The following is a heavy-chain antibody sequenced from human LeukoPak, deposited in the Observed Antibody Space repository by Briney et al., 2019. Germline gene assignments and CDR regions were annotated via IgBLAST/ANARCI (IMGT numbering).Heavy chain of an antibody. CDR2: ISSSGSTI. V-gene: IGHV3-48*04. CDR3: ARAPDYSNDYYYYYYMDV. CDR1: GLTLSTYW. Sequence: PGGSLRLSCAASGLTLSTYWMHWIRQAPGKGLEWVSYISSSGSTIYYADSVKGRFTISRDNAKNSLYLQMNSLRAEDTAVYYCARAPDYSNDYYYYYYMDVWGKGTTVTVSS. D-gene: IGHD4-11*01. J-gene: IGHJ6*03.